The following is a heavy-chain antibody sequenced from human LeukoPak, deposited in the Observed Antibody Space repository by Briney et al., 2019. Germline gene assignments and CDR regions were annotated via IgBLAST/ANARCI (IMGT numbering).Heavy chain of an antibody. J-gene: IGHJ6*04. CDR3: AELGITMIGGV. Sequence: GGSLRLSCAASGFTFSSYAMSWVRQAPGKGLEWVSVISGSGGSTYYADSVKGRFTVSRDNSKNTLYLQMSSLRAEDTAVYYCAELGITMIGGVWGKGTTVTISS. V-gene: IGHV3-23*01. CDR1: GFTFSSYA. CDR2: ISGSGGST. D-gene: IGHD3-10*02.